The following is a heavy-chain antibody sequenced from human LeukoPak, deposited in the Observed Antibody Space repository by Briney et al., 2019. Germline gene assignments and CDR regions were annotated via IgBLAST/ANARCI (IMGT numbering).Heavy chain of an antibody. CDR2: IHDRGSD. V-gene: IGHV4-61*01. CDR1: GASITTTNFW. Sequence: SETLSLTCSVSGASITTTNFWCTWIRQSPGRGLEWIGYIHDRGSDKYNPALESRATLSVDTSKNQFSLKLNSVNTAVTAVSYWARYGLVEFRNAFQYWGQGILVSVSS. J-gene: IGHJ1*01. D-gene: IGHD3-10*01. CDR3: ARYGLVEFRNAFQY.